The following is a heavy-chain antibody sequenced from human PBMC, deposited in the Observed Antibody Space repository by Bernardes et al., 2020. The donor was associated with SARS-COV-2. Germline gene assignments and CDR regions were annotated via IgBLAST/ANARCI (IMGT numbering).Heavy chain of an antibody. V-gene: IGHV3-66*01. Sequence: GSLRLSCAASGFTVNSNQMRWVRQAPGKGLEWVSVIYRGSSTYYADSVKGRFTISRDNSKNTLYLQMNSLRAEDTAVYYCARDRMPGNFYYGMDVWGQGTTFTVSS. J-gene: IGHJ6*02. CDR2: IYRGSST. D-gene: IGHD2-15*01. CDR3: ARDRMPGNFYYGMDV. CDR1: GFTVNSNQ.